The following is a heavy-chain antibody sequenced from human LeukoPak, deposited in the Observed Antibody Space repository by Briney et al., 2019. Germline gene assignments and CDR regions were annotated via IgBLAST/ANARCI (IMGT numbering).Heavy chain of an antibody. V-gene: IGHV1-24*01. CDR1: GYTLTELS. CDR2: FDPEDGET. D-gene: IGHD2-2*01. CDR3: ATGVPAAMGNWFDP. J-gene: IGHJ5*02. Sequence: ASVKVSCKVSGYTLTELSMHWVRQAPGKELEWMGGFDPEDGETIYAQKFQGRVTMTEDTSTDTAYMELSSLRSEDTAVYYCATGVPAAMGNWFDPWGQGTLVTVSS.